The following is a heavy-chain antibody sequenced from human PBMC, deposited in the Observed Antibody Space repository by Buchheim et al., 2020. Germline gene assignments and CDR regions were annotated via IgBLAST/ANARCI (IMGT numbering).Heavy chain of an antibody. CDR3: ASWDYSNYGGAFDY. CDR1: GFTFSSYW. V-gene: IGHV3-7*01. Sequence: EVQLVESGGGLVQPGGSLRLSCAASGFTFSSYWMSWVRQAPGKGLEWVANITQDGSDKYYVDSVKGRFTISRDNAKNSLYLQMNSLRAEDTAVYYCASWDYSNYGGAFDYWGQGTL. CDR2: ITQDGSDK. D-gene: IGHD4-11*01. J-gene: IGHJ4*02.